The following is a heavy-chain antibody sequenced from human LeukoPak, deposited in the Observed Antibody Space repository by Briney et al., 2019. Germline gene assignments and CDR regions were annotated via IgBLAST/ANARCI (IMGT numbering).Heavy chain of an antibody. CDR1: GYSFTSYW. D-gene: IGHD3-3*01. V-gene: IGHV5-51*01. J-gene: IGHJ3*02. Sequence: KPGESLKISCKGSGYSFTSYWIGWVRQMPGKGLEWMGIIYPGDSDTRYSPSFQGQVTISADKSISTAYLQWSSLKASDTAMYYCARLSTYYDFWSGSPDAFDIWGQGTMVTVSS. CDR3: ARLSTYYDFWSGSPDAFDI. CDR2: IYPGDSDT.